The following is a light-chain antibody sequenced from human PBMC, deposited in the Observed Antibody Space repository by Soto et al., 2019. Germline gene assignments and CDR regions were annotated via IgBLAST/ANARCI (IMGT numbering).Light chain of an antibody. J-gene: IGKJ2*01. Sequence: EIVMTQSPATLSVSLGDRATLSCRASQSVSSNLDWYQQKPGQAPRLLIYAASTRTTGIPARFSGSGSGTEFNLTITILQSEDYEFDSYQQYNNCTPRYTFGQGTKLEIK. V-gene: IGKV3-15*01. CDR2: AAS. CDR1: QSVSSN. CDR3: QQYNNCTPRYT.